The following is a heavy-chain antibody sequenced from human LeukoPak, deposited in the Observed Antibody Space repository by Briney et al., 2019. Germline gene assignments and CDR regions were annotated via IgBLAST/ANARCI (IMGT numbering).Heavy chain of an antibody. D-gene: IGHD3-16*01. V-gene: IGHV4-59*01. CDR1: CGSTSYNY. Sequence: PSETLSLTCTVSCGSTSYNYWSWIRQPPGKGLELIGYIYYSGSTNYNPSLKSRVTISVDTSKNQFSLKLTSVTAADTAVYYCARVWSSRKAFDIWGQGTMVTVSS. J-gene: IGHJ3*02. CDR3: ARVWSSRKAFDI. CDR2: IYYSGST.